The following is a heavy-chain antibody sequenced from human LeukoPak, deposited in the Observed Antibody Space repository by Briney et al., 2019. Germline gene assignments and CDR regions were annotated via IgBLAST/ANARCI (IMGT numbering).Heavy chain of an antibody. J-gene: IGHJ4*02. CDR3: ARGTVTMVDY. Sequence: PGGSLRLSCAASGFTVSSNYMSWVRQAPGRGLEWVPVIYSGGSTYYADSVKGRFTISRDNSKNTLFLRMNSLRAGDTAVYYCARGTVTMVDYWGQGTRVTVSS. CDR1: GFTVSSNY. D-gene: IGHD3-10*01. CDR2: IYSGGST. V-gene: IGHV3-66*01.